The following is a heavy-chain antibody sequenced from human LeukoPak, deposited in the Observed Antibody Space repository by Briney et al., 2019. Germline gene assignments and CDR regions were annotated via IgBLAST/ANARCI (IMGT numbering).Heavy chain of an antibody. J-gene: IGHJ5*02. CDR2: ISAYNGNT. D-gene: IGHD3-10*01. Sequence: ASVTVSCKASGYTFTSYGISWVRQAPGQGLEWMGWISAYNGNTNYAQKLQGRVTMTTDTSTSTAYMELRSLRSDDTAVYYCARAKGVRGVIGYNWFDPWGQGTLVTVSS. CDR1: GYTFTSYG. CDR3: ARAKGVRGVIGYNWFDP. V-gene: IGHV1-18*04.